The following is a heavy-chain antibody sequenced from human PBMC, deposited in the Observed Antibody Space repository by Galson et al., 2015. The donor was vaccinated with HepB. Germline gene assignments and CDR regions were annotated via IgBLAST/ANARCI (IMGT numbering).Heavy chain of an antibody. CDR1: GLTFSSSS. V-gene: IGHV3-7*03. Sequence: SLRLSCAVSGLTFSSSSMYWPRQAPGKGLEWVANINQDGTDKFYVDSVKGRFTISRDNAKASVYLQMNRLRADDTAVYYCAKVNYYDSSGDYWGQGTLVTVSS. J-gene: IGHJ4*02. CDR3: AKVNYYDSSGDY. CDR2: INQDGTDK. D-gene: IGHD3-22*01.